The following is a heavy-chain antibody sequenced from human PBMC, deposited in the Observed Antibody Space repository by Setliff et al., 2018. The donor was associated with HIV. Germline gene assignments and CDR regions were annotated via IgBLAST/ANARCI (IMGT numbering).Heavy chain of an antibody. V-gene: IGHV1-24*01. Sequence: EASVKVSCKVSGYTLTELSRHWVRQAPGKGLEWMGGFDPEDGNTIYAQKFQGRVTITADKSTSTAYMELSSLRSEDTAVYYCARDPYYDILTGYYLFDYWGQGTLVTVSS. CDR2: FDPEDGNT. J-gene: IGHJ4*02. CDR1: GYTLTELS. D-gene: IGHD3-9*01. CDR3: ARDPYYDILTGYYLFDY.